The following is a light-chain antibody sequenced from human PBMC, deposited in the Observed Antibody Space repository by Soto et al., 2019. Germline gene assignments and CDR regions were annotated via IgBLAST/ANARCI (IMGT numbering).Light chain of an antibody. Sequence: ALTQPASVSGSPGQSITISCTGTSSDVGSYNLVSWYQQHPGKAPKLMIYEGSKRPSGVSNRFSGSKSGNTASLTISGLQTEDEADYYCCSYAGSSLYVFGTGTKVTVL. CDR1: SSDVGSYNL. J-gene: IGLJ1*01. CDR3: CSYAGSSLYV. CDR2: EGS. V-gene: IGLV2-23*01.